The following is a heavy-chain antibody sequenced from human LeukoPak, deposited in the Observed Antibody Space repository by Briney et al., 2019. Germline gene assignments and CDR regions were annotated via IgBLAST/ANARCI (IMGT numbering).Heavy chain of an antibody. J-gene: IGHJ6*03. V-gene: IGHV4-4*07. Sequence: SETLSLTCTVSGGSISSYYWSWIRQPAGKGLEWIGRIYTSGSTNYNPSLKSRVTMSVDTSKNQFSLKLSSVTAADTAVYYCAGYLVVPAASTKYYYYYMDVWGKGTTVTVSS. CDR3: AGYLVVPAASTKYYYYYMDV. D-gene: IGHD2-2*01. CDR2: IYTSGST. CDR1: GGSISSYY.